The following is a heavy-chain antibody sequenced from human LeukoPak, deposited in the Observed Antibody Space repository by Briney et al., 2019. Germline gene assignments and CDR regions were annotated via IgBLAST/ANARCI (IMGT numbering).Heavy chain of an antibody. CDR3: TSDRYVQWLVDY. D-gene: IGHD6-19*01. CDR1: GFTYGDYA. Sequence: PGGSLRLSCTASGFTYGDYAISWFRQAPGKGLMGVGFIRSKAYGGTTEYAASVKGRFTISRDDSKSNTYLQMNSLKTEDTAVYYYTSDRYVQWLVDYWGQGTLVTVSS. V-gene: IGHV3-49*03. CDR2: IRSKAYGGTT. J-gene: IGHJ4*02.